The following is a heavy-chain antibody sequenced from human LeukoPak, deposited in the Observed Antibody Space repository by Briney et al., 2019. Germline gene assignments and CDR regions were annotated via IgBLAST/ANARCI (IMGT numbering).Heavy chain of an antibody. CDR1: GGSISSGDYY. J-gene: IGHJ4*02. CDR2: IYYSGST. Sequence: SETLSLTCTVSGGSISSGDYYWSWIRQPPGKGLEWIGYIYYSGSTYYNPSLKSRVTISVDTSKNQFSLKLSSVTAADTAVYNCARYYYDSSGHFDYWGQGTLVTVSS. CDR3: ARYYYDSSGHFDY. V-gene: IGHV4-30-4*01. D-gene: IGHD3-22*01.